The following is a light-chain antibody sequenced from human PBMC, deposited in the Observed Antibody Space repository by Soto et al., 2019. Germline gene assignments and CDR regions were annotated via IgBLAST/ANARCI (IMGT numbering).Light chain of an antibody. J-gene: IGLJ1*01. Sequence: VLSQPPSGFGSPGQSVTISCTGTSSDVGGYNYVSWYQQHPGKAPKLMIYEVSKRPSGVPDRFSGSKSGNTASLTVSGLQAEDEADYYCTSYAGSNNFFYVFGTGTKFTVL. V-gene: IGLV2-8*01. CDR3: TSYAGSNNFFYV. CDR1: SSDVGGYNY. CDR2: EVS.